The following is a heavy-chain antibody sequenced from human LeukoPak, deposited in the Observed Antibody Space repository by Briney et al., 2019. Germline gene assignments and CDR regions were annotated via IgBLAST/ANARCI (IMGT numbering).Heavy chain of an antibody. CDR3: ASIYYDSSGYYFFAFDY. D-gene: IGHD3-22*01. CDR2: ISSSSGTI. J-gene: IGHJ4*02. Sequence: GGSLRLSCAASGFTFSSNSMNWVRQAPGKGLEWVSYISSSSGTIYYADSVKGRFTISRDNSRNTLYLQMNSLRAEDTAVYYCASIYYDSSGYYFFAFDYWGQGTLVTVSS. CDR1: GFTFSSNS. V-gene: IGHV3-48*01.